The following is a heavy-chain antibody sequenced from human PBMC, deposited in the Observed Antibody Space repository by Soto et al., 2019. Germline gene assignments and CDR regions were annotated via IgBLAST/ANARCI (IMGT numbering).Heavy chain of an antibody. Sequence: DVQLVESGGGLVQPGRSLRLSCAASGFIFDDYAMYWVRQAPGKGLEWVSGISWNSGRVGYGDFVKGRFTISRDNDKKSMYLQMNSLRPEDTALYYGAKDIRMLWVGELLSAVFDVWGRGTMVTVSS. CDR3: AKDIRMLWVGELLSAVFDV. D-gene: IGHD3-10*01. V-gene: IGHV3-9*01. CDR1: GFIFDDYA. J-gene: IGHJ3*01. CDR2: ISWNSGRV.